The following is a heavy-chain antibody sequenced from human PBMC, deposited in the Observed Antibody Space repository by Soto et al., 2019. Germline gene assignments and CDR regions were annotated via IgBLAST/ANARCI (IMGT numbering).Heavy chain of an antibody. J-gene: IGHJ6*02. Sequence: QVHLVESGGGVVQPGRSLRLSCAASGFTFSTYAMHWVRQAPGKGLEWVAVISYDGTNKYYADSVRGRFTISRDNSKNTLFLQMNSVRADDTAGYYCAKDGGGYSYGYVMLDKYYYGMDVWGPWTTVTVSS. V-gene: IGHV3-30-3*01. D-gene: IGHD5-18*01. CDR2: ISYDGTNK. CDR1: GFTFSTYA. CDR3: AKDGGGYSYGYVMLDKYYYGMDV.